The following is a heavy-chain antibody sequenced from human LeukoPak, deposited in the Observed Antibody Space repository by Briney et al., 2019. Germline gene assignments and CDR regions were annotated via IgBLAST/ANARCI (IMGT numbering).Heavy chain of an antibody. D-gene: IGHD3-22*01. V-gene: IGHV3-30-3*01. CDR1: GFTFSSYA. J-gene: IGHJ4*02. CDR2: ISYDGSNK. Sequence: GGSLRLSCAASGFTFSSYAMHWVRQAPGKGLEWVAVISYDGSNKYYADSVKGRFTISRDNSENTLYLQMNSLRAEDTAVYYCARGPGYYYDSSGLSGYWGQGTLVTVSS. CDR3: ARGPGYYYDSSGLSGY.